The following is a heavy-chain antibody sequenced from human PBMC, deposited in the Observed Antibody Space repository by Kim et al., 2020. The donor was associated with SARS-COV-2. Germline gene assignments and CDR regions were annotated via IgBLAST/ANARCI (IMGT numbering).Heavy chain of an antibody. CDR3: ARARTHIVVVVAATVWFVP. D-gene: IGHD2-15*01. J-gene: IGHJ5*02. CDR2: IYYSGST. V-gene: IGHV4-61*01. Sequence: SETLSLTCTVSGGSVSSGSYYWSWIRQPPGKGLEWIGYIYYSGSTNYNPSLKSRVTISVDTSKNQFSLKLSSVTAADTAVYYCARARTHIVVVVAATVWFVPWVRGTLVTVSS. CDR1: GGSVSSGSYY.